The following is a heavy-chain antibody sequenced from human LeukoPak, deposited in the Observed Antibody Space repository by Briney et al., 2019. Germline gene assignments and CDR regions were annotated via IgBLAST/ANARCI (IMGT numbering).Heavy chain of an antibody. CDR1: AFTFSDYY. J-gene: IGHJ4*01. CDR2: INQDGGKE. V-gene: IGHV3-7*01. D-gene: IGHD3-10*01. Sequence: PGGSLRLSCAASAFTFSDYYMSWIRQAPGKGLEWVANINQDGGKEYYVDSVKGRFTISRDNAKNSLYLQMNSLRAEDTAVYYCARAGGSGTVDYWGHGTLVTVSS. CDR3: ARAGGSGTVDY.